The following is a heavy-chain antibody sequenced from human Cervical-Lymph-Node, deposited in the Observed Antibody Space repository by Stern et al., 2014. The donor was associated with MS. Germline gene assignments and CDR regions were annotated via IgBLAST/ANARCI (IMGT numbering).Heavy chain of an antibody. V-gene: IGHV3-30*09. Sequence: VQLVESGGGVVQPGGSLRLSCAASGFTFSSHVMHWVRQAPGKGLALLAVTWHYQNNNAYADAVKGRFAISRDNSNNTLSMQMNSLRAEDTAVDYCVREDGDFDYWGQGTLVTVSS. J-gene: IGHJ4*02. CDR1: GFTFSSHV. CDR3: VREDGDFDY. D-gene: IGHD2-8*01. CDR2: TWHYQNNN.